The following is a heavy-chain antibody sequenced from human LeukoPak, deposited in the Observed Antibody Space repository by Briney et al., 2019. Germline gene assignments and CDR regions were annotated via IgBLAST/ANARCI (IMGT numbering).Heavy chain of an antibody. CDR2: IYSGGKT. V-gene: IGHV3-53*01. CDR3: ARTPGAGVLRFLRPTREGHRYFDY. J-gene: IGHJ4*02. Sequence: PGGSLRLSCTVSGFTVSSNSWSWVRQAPGKGLEWVSFIYSGGKTHSSNSVKGRFTISRDNAKNSLYLQMNSLRAEDTAVYYCARTPGAGVLRFLRPTREGHRYFDYWGQGTLVTVSS. D-gene: IGHD3-3*01. CDR1: GFTVSSNS.